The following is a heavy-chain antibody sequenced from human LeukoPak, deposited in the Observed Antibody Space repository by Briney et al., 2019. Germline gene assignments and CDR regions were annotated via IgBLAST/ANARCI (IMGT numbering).Heavy chain of an antibody. D-gene: IGHD2-2*01. CDR2: ISTSSRYI. J-gene: IGHJ5*02. V-gene: IGHV3-21*01. Sequence: GGSLRLPCAASGFTLSNYDMNWVRQAPGKGLEWVSSISTSSRYIYYKDSVRGRFTISRDDAKNSLYLEMNSLRAEDTAAYYCARADCSSSTCYLRRSWFDPWGQGTLVTVSS. CDR3: ARADCSSSTCYLRRSWFDP. CDR1: GFTLSNYD.